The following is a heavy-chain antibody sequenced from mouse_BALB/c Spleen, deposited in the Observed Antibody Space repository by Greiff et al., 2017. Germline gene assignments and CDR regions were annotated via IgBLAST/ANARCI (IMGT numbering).Heavy chain of an antibody. D-gene: IGHD2-14*01. CDR3: ASHRYDRNWYFDV. J-gene: IGHJ1*01. Sequence: EVKLMESGPGLVKPSQSLSLTCTVTGYSITSDYAWNWIRQFPGNKLEWMGYISYSGSTSYNPSLKSRISITRDTSKNQFFLQLNSVTTEDTATYYCASHRYDRNWYFDVWGAGTTVTVSS. V-gene: IGHV3-2*02. CDR1: GYSITSDYA. CDR2: ISYSGST.